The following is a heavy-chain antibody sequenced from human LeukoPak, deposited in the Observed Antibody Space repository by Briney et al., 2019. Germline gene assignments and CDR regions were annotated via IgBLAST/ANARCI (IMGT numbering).Heavy chain of an antibody. V-gene: IGHV4-39*07. Sequence: PSETLSLTCTVSGGSISSSSYYWGWIRQPPGKGLEWIGSIYYSGSTNYNPSLKSRVTISVDTSKNQFSLKLSSVTAADTAVYYCARGEDYYDSSGSYAFDIWGQGTMVTVSS. CDR2: IYYSGST. CDR3: ARGEDYYDSSGSYAFDI. CDR1: GGSISSSSYY. J-gene: IGHJ3*02. D-gene: IGHD3-22*01.